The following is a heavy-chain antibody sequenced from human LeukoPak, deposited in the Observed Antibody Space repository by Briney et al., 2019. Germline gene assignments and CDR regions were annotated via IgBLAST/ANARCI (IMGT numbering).Heavy chain of an antibody. CDR3: ARVSRTYSRFWYFDL. V-gene: IGHV3-30*04. J-gene: IGHJ2*01. CDR1: GFTFINYA. CDR2: ISYDGSGE. D-gene: IGHD4-11*01. Sequence: HPGGSLRLSCAASGFTFINYAMSWVRQAPGQGLEWVAVISYDGSGEHYGDSGKGRFTISRDNSKNTLYLQMNSPRPEDTAVYYCARVSRTYSRFWYFDLWGRGTLVTVSS.